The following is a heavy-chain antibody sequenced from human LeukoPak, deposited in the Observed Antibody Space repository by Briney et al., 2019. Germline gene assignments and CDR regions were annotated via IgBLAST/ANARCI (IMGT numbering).Heavy chain of an antibody. CDR1: GFTVSNNY. V-gene: IGHV3-53*04. CDR3: ARVGFYYYYGMDV. D-gene: IGHD2-15*01. Sequence: PGGSLRLSCAASGFTVSNNYMTWVRQAPGKGLEWVSVIYSGGSTYYADSVKGRFTISRHNSKNTLYLQMNSLRAEDTAVYYCARVGFYYYYGMDVWGQGTTVTVSS. CDR2: IYSGGST. J-gene: IGHJ6*02.